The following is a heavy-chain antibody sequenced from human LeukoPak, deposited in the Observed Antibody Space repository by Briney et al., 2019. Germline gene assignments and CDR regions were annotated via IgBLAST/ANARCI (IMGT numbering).Heavy chain of an antibody. J-gene: IGHJ4*02. CDR2: IGTAGDT. V-gene: IGHV3-13*04. D-gene: IGHD2-21*02. CDR3: ARDGRVGTFDY. CDR1: GVTFSSYD. Sequence: PGGSLRLSCAASGVTFSSYDMHWVRQATGKGLEWVSAIGTAGDTYYPDSVKGRFTISRENAKNSLYLQMNSLMGRDTAVYYCARDGRVGTFDYWGQGTLVTVSS.